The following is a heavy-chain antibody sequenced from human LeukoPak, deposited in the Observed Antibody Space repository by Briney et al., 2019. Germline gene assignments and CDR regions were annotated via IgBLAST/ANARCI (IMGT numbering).Heavy chain of an antibody. D-gene: IGHD6-19*01. V-gene: IGHV1-24*01. J-gene: IGHJ4*02. Sequence: GASVKVSCTVSGYTLTELSMHWVRQAPGKGLEWMGGFDPEDGETIYAQKFQGRVTMTEDTSTDTAYMELSSLRSEDTAVYYCATDGRTSGIAVAGEFDYWGQGTLVTVSS. CDR2: FDPEDGET. CDR1: GYTLTELS. CDR3: ATDGRTSGIAVAGEFDY.